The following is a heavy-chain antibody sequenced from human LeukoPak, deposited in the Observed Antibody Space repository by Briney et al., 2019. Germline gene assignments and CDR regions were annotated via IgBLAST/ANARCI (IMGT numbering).Heavy chain of an antibody. V-gene: IGHV3-66*01. CDR1: GFTVSNNY. CDR3: ARDCCSGGYAGH. D-gene: IGHD6-19*01. Sequence: GGSLRLSCAASGFTVSNNYMSWVRQAPGKGLEWVSIIYSGGSTYYADSVKGRFTISRDNSKNTLYLQMNSLRAEDTAVYYCARDCCSGGYAGHWGQGTLVTVSS. CDR2: IYSGGST. J-gene: IGHJ4*02.